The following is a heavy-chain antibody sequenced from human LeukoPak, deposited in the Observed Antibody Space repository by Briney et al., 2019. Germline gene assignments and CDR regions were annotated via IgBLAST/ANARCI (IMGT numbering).Heavy chain of an antibody. CDR2: IYYSGST. CDR1: GYSISSSNW. V-gene: IGHV4-28*01. Sequence: SDTLSLTCAVSGYSISSSNWWGWIRQPPGKGLEWIGYIYYSGSTYYNPSLKSRVTMSVDTSKNQFSLKLSSVTAVDTAAYYCARRAPALFGAFDIWGQGTMVTVSS. J-gene: IGHJ3*02. D-gene: IGHD3-3*01. CDR3: ARRAPALFGAFDI.